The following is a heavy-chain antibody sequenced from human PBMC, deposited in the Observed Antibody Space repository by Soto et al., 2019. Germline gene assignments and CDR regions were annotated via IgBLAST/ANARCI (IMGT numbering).Heavy chain of an antibody. V-gene: IGHV2-5*01. Sequence: QITLKESGPTLVKPTQTLTLTCTFSGFSLNSTGVGVGWIRQPPGKALEWLALISWNNNKLYSPSLRTRLSITKHTSKTQVVLTVTNMDPEDTGTYYCAHRRLVRGSYWFDPWGQGTLVIVSS. CDR3: AHRRLVRGSYWFDP. D-gene: IGHD3-10*01. J-gene: IGHJ5*02. CDR2: ISWNNNK. CDR1: GFSLNSTGVG.